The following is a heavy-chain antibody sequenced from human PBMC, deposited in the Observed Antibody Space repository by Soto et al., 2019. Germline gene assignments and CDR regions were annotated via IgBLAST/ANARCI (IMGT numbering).Heavy chain of an antibody. CDR1: GYTFTSYG. CDR2: ISAYSGNT. CDR3: ARNQYCSGGSCYDWFDP. D-gene: IGHD2-15*01. Sequence: GASVKVSCKASGYTFTSYGISWVRQAPGQGLEWMGWISAYSGNTNYAQKLQGRVTMTTDTSTSTAYMELRSLRSDDTAVYYCARNQYCSGGSCYDWFDPWGQGTLVTVSS. V-gene: IGHV1-18*01. J-gene: IGHJ5*02.